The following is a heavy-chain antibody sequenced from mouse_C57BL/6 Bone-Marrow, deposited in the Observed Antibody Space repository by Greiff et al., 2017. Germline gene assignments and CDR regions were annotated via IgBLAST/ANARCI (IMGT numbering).Heavy chain of an antibody. CDR2: IYPGDGDT. J-gene: IGHJ1*03. V-gene: IGHV1-80*01. Sequence: QVQLQQSGAELVKPGASVKISCKASGYAFSSYWLNWVKQRPGKGLEWIGQIYPGDGDTNYNGKFKGKATLTADKSSSTAYMQLSSLTSEDSAVYFCARRDDCYSHWYLDVWGTGTTVTVSS. D-gene: IGHD2-3*01. CDR3: ARRDDCYSHWYLDV. CDR1: GYAFSSYW.